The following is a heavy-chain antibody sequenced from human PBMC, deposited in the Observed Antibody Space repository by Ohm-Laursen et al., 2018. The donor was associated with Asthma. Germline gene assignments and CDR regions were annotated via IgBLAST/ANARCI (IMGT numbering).Heavy chain of an antibody. CDR2: IYWGDDK. J-gene: IGHJ4*02. Sequence: TQTLTLTCTFSGFSLSTSGVGVGWIRQPPGKALEWLALIYWGDDKRYSPSLKSRLTITKDTSKNQVVLTMTNMDPVDTATYYCARSPYYYDSSGYPFDYWGQGTLVTVSS. CDR3: ARSPYYYDSSGYPFDY. CDR1: GFSLSTSGVG. V-gene: IGHV2-5*02. D-gene: IGHD3-22*01.